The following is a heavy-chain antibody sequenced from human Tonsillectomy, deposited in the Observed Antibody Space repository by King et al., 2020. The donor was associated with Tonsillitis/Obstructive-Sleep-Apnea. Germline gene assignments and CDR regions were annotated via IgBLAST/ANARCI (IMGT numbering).Heavy chain of an antibody. Sequence: VQLQQWGAGLLKPSETLSLTCAVYGGSFRGYYYSWIRQPPGKGREWIGEINHSGSTNYNPSFMSRVTISVDTSKNQFSLKVNSVTAADTAIYYCARGLVRFLEWPSWGQGTLVTVSS. J-gene: IGHJ5*02. D-gene: IGHD3-3*01. V-gene: IGHV4-34*01. CDR1: GGSFRGYY. CDR2: INHSGST. CDR3: ARGLVRFLEWPS.